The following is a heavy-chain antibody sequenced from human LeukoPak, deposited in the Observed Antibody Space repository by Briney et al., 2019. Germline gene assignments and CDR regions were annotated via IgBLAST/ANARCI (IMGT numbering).Heavy chain of an antibody. Sequence: PGGSLRLSCAASGFTFSSYWMTWVRQAPGKGLEWVANIKQDGSQQYYADSVKGRFTISRDNAKNSLYLQMNSLRAEDTALYYCAKDSGPYYDSSGGFDYWGQGTLVTVSS. J-gene: IGHJ4*02. CDR3: AKDSGPYYDSSGGFDY. CDR1: GFTFSSYW. V-gene: IGHV3-7*03. CDR2: IKQDGSQQ. D-gene: IGHD3-22*01.